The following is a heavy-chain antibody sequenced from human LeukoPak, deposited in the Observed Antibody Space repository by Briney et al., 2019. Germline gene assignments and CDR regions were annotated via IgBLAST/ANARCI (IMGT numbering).Heavy chain of an antibody. CDR1: GFTFSSYA. J-gene: IGHJ4*02. CDR2: ISGSGGST. V-gene: IGHV3-23*01. D-gene: IGHD3-22*01. CDR3: AIEGEYYYDSSGYYGFDY. Sequence: GSLRLSCAASGFTFSSYAMSWVRQAPGKGLEWVSAISGSGGSTYYADSVKGRFTISRDNSKNTLYLQMNSLRAEDTAVYYCAIEGEYYYDSSGYYGFDYWGQGTLVTVSS.